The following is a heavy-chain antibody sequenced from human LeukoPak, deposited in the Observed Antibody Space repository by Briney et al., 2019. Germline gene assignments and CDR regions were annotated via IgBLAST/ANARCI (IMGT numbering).Heavy chain of an antibody. CDR2: ISYSGST. CDR3: ARERRDDYGDYVYYFDY. D-gene: IGHD4-17*01. J-gene: IGHJ4*02. Sequence: SETLSLTCTVSGGSISSYYWGWIRQPPGKGLEWIGSISYSGSTYYNPSLKSRVTISVDTSKNQFSLKLSSVTAADTAVYYCARERRDDYGDYVYYFDYWGQGTLVTVSS. V-gene: IGHV4-39*07. CDR1: GGSISSYY.